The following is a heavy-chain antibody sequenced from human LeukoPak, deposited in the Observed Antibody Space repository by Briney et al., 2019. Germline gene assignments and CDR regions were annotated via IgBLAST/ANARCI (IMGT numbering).Heavy chain of an antibody. CDR3: ARDTFWE. D-gene: IGHD1-26*01. V-gene: IGHV3-30-3*01. Sequence: GGSLRLSCAASGFTFSGYTMHWVRQAPGKGLDWVAVISYDGSNKYYADSVKGRFTISRDNSKNTLYLQMNSLRAEDTAVYYCARDTFWEWGQGTLVTVS. CDR1: GFTFSGYT. J-gene: IGHJ4*02. CDR2: ISYDGSNK.